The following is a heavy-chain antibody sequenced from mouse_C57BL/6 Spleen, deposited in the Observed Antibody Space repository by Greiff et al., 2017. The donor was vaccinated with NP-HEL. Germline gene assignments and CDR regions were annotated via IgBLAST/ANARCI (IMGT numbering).Heavy chain of an antibody. Sequence: ESGPGLVKPSQSLSLTCSVTGYSITSGYYWNWIRQFPGNKLEWMGYISYDGSNNYNPSLKNRISITRDTSKNQFFLKLNSVTTEDTATYYCARYGSPLFDYWGQGTTLTVSS. V-gene: IGHV3-6*01. CDR1: GYSITSGYY. D-gene: IGHD1-1*01. CDR2: ISYDGSN. CDR3: ARYGSPLFDY. J-gene: IGHJ2*01.